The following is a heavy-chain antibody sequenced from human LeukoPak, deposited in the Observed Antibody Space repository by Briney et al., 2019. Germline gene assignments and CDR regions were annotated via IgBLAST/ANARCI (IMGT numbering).Heavy chain of an antibody. J-gene: IGHJ4*02. Sequence: SETLSLTCTVSGGSITSGSYYWSWIRQPAGKGLEWIGRIYTSGSTDYNPSLKSRVTISVDTSKNQFSLKLTSVTAADTAVYYCAGGYNWNYILGHWGQGTLVTVSS. CDR1: GGSITSGSYY. D-gene: IGHD1-7*01. CDR2: IYTSGST. V-gene: IGHV4-61*02. CDR3: AGGYNWNYILGH.